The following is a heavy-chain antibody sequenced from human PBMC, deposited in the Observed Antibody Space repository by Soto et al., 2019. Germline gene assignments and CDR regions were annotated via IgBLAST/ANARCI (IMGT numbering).Heavy chain of an antibody. D-gene: IGHD3-22*01. CDR3: TTGPRSDYYDSSGYWDYYYGMDV. Sequence: PGGSLRLSCAASGFTFSNAWMSWVRQAPGEGLEWVGRIKSKTDGGTADYAAPVKGRFTISRDDSKNTLYLQMNSPKTEDTAVYYCTTGPRSDYYDSSGYWDYYYGMDVWGQGTTVTVSS. J-gene: IGHJ6*02. V-gene: IGHV3-15*01. CDR2: IKSKTDGGTA. CDR1: GFTFSNAW.